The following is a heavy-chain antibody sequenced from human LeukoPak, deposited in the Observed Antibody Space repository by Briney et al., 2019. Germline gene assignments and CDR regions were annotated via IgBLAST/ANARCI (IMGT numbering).Heavy chain of an antibody. CDR2: IGGNGATT. Sequence: GGSLRLSCAASGFTFSNCAMSWVRQAPGKGLEWVSTIGGNGATTYYADSVKGRFTISRDNSKNTLYLQMNSLRAEDTAVYYCAKVARPWTGYLFDFWGQGTLVTVSS. J-gene: IGHJ4*02. D-gene: IGHD3/OR15-3a*01. CDR3: AKVARPWTGYLFDF. CDR1: GFTFSNCA. V-gene: IGHV3-23*01.